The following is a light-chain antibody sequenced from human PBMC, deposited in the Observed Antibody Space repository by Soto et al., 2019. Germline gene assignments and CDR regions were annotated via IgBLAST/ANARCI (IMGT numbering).Light chain of an antibody. CDR3: AAWDDSLNVLV. CDR1: SSNIGRNT. Sequence: QSALIQPPSASGTPGQRVTISCSGSSSNIGRNTVNWYQQFPGTAPKLLIYSNNQRPSGVPDRFSGSKSGTSASLAISGLQSEDEADYYCAAWDDSLNVLVFGTGTKVTVL. CDR2: SNN. J-gene: IGLJ1*01. V-gene: IGLV1-44*01.